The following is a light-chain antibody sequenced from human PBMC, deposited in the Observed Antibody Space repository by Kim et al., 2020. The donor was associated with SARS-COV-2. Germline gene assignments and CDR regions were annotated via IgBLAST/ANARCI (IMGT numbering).Light chain of an antibody. J-gene: IGKJ2*01. CDR1: QYIRNE. V-gene: IGKV1-6*01. CDR2: AAS. Sequence: AIQMTQSPSSLSASVGDRVTIACRASQYIRNELGWYQQKAGRAPRLLIYAASTLQTGVPSRFSGSGSGTDFTLTISSLQPEDFATYYCVQDYNYPRTFGQGTKLEI. CDR3: VQDYNYPRT.